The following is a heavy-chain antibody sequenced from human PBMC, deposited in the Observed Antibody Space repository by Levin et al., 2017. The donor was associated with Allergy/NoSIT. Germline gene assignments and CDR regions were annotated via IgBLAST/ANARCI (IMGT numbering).Heavy chain of an antibody. CDR3: ARKRVAAAAFGYYYYGMDV. D-gene: IGHD6-13*01. Sequence: EASVKVSCKASGYTFTSYGISWVRQAPGQGLEWMGWISAYNGNTNYAQKLQGRVTMTTDTSTSTAYMELRSLRSDDTAVYYCARKRVAAAAFGYYYYGMDVWGQGTTVTVSS. V-gene: IGHV1-18*01. J-gene: IGHJ6*02. CDR2: ISAYNGNT. CDR1: GYTFTSYG.